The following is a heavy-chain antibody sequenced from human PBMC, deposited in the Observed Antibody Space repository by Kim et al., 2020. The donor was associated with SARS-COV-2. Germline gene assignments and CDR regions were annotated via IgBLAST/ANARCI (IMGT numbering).Heavy chain of an antibody. Sequence: SVKVSCKASGGTFSSYAISWVRQAPGQGLEWMGGIIPIFGTANYAQKFQGRVTITADESTSTAYMELSSLRSEDTAVYYCAREYGSGSLYYYGMDVWGQGTTVTVSS. V-gene: IGHV1-69*13. J-gene: IGHJ6*02. CDR2: IIPIFGTA. D-gene: IGHD3-10*01. CDR1: GGTFSSYA. CDR3: AREYGSGSLYYYGMDV.